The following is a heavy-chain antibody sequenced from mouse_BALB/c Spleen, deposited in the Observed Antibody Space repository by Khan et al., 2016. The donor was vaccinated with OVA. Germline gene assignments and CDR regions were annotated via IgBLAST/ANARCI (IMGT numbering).Heavy chain of an antibody. D-gene: IGHD2-14*01. CDR3: ANYRYDYFDY. Sequence: QVQLKESGAELARPGASVKLSCKASGYTFTSYWMQWVRQRPGQGLEWIGTIYPGDSDTRYTQKFKGKATLTADKSSSTAYMQLSSLTSEDSAVYYCANYRYDYFDYWGQGTTLTVSS. CDR1: GYTFTSYW. CDR2: IYPGDSDT. J-gene: IGHJ2*01. V-gene: IGHV1-87*01.